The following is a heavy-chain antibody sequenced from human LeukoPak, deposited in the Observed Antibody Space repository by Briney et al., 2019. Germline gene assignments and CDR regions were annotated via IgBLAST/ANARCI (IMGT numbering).Heavy chain of an antibody. J-gene: IGHJ5*02. CDR1: GVSFSGYY. CDR2: INHSGST. Sequence: SETLSLTCAVYGVSFSGYYWSWIRQPPGKGLEWIGEINHSGSTNYNPSLKSRVTISVDTSKNQFSLKLSSVTAADTAVYYCARVYLPDYYGSGSRWFDPWGQGTLVTVSS. V-gene: IGHV4-34*01. D-gene: IGHD3-10*01. CDR3: ARVYLPDYYGSGSRWFDP.